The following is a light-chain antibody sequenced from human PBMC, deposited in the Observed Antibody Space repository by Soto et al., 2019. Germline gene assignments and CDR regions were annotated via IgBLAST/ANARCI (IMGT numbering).Light chain of an antibody. CDR1: QRVSNNY. Sequence: EIVLTQSPGTLSLSPGERATLSCRASQRVSNNYLAWYQRKPGQAPRLLIYGASSRATGIPHRFSGSGSGTDFTLTISRLEPEDFAVYYCQQYDNSPWTFGQGTKVDIK. J-gene: IGKJ1*01. CDR3: QQYDNSPWT. V-gene: IGKV3-20*01. CDR2: GAS.